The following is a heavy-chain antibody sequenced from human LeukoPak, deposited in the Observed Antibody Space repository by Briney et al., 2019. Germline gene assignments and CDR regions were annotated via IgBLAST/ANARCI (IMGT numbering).Heavy chain of an antibody. CDR2: IYPGDSDT. CDR1: GYVSTTYW. V-gene: IGHV5-51*01. CDR3: ATRYSSNWHYFDY. J-gene: IGHJ4*02. Sequence: GEPLRISCKGSGYVSTTYWIAWVRQMPGKGLEWMGIIYPGDSDTTYSPSFQGQVTISADKSITTAYLQWSSLKASDTAMYYCATRYSSNWHYFDYWGQGTLVTVSS. D-gene: IGHD2-2*01.